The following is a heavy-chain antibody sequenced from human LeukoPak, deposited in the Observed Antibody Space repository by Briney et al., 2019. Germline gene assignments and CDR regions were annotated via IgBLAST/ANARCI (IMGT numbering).Heavy chain of an antibody. CDR3: ARQATNGGY. V-gene: IGHV4-39*01. D-gene: IGHD3-16*01. CDR1: GGSISSSSYY. CDR2: IYYSGST. J-gene: IGHJ4*02. Sequence: PSETLSLTCTVSGGSISSSSYYWGWIRQPPGKGLEWIGGIYYSGSTYYNPSLKSRVTISVDTSKNQFSLKLSSVTAADTAVYYCARQATNGGYWGQGTLATVSS.